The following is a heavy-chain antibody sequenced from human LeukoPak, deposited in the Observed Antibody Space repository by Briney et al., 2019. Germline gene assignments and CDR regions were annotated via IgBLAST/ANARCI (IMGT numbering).Heavy chain of an antibody. CDR2: ISGRGGST. D-gene: IGHD4-17*01. J-gene: IGHJ4*02. V-gene: IGHV3-23*01. CDR1: GFTFSSYA. CDR3: ARGSKSYGDYIRSRFYYIDY. Sequence: GGSLRLSCAASGFTFSSYAMSCVRQAPGKGLEWVSAISGRGGSTYYADSVKGRFTISRDNSKNTLYLQMNSLRGEDTAVYYCARGSKSYGDYIRSRFYYIDYWGQGTLVTVSS.